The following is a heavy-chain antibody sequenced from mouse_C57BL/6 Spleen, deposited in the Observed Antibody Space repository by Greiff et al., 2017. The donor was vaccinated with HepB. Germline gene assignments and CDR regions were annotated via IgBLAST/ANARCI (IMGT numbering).Heavy chain of an antibody. CDR1: GFTFSSYA. J-gene: IGHJ3*01. CDR2: ISSGGDYI. Sequence: EVKLVESGEGLVKPGGSLKLSCAASGFTFSSYAMSWVRQTPEKRLEWVAYISSGGDYIYYADTVKGRFTISRDNARNTLYLQMSSLKSEDTAMYYCTRGSPLSNYYGSSWFAYWGQGTLVTVSA. V-gene: IGHV5-9-1*02. D-gene: IGHD1-1*01. CDR3: TRGSPLSNYYGSSWFAY.